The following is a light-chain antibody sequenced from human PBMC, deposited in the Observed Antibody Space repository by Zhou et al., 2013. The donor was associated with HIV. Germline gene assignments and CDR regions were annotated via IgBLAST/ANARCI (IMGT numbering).Light chain of an antibody. CDR1: QYIGSW. CDR3: QEYKTFST. V-gene: IGKV1-5*03. Sequence: DIQMTQSPSILSASVGDRVTMTCRASQYIGSWLAWYQQKPGQAPKLLIYKASTLQSGVPTRFSGSASGTEFTLTISSLQSDDFATYFCQEYKTFSTFGPGTTLDNK. J-gene: IGKJ1*01. CDR2: KAS.